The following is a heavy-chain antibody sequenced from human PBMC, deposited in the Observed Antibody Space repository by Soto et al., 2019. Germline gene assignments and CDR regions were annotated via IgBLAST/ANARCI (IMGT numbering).Heavy chain of an antibody. J-gene: IGHJ6*02. D-gene: IGHD5-18*01. CDR3: ARTGTAMARGLYGMDV. V-gene: IGHV5-51*01. CDR1: GYSFTSYW. Sequence: GESLKISCKGSGYSFTSYWIGWVRQMPGKGLEWMGIIYPGDSDTRYSPSFQGQVTISADRSISTAYLQWSSLKASDTAMYYCARTGTAMARGLYGMDVWGQGTTVTVSS. CDR2: IYPGDSDT.